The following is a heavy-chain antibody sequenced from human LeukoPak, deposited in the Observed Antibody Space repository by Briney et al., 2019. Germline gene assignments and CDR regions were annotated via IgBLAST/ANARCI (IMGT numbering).Heavy chain of an antibody. V-gene: IGHV1-18*01. D-gene: IGHD3-3*01. CDR3: ARRIMDYDFWSGSYFDY. J-gene: IGHJ4*02. CDR2: ISGYNGNR. Sequence: ASVKVSCKASGYTFSRYGISWVRQAPGQGLEWMGWISGYNGNRNYAQKVKDRVNMTTDASTSTAYMELSNLTSGDTAVYYCARRIMDYDFWSGSYFDYWGQGALVTVSS. CDR1: GYTFSRYG.